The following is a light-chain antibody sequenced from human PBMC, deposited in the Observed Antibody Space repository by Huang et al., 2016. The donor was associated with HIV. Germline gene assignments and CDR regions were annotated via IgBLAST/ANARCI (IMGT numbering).Light chain of an antibody. CDR1: HNVTNNY. J-gene: IGKJ1*01. CDR2: GSS. Sequence: EIVLTQSPDTLSLSPGGRGTLSCRASHNVTNNYLAWYQKRSGQTPRLLIYGSSGRATGIPVRFSGSGSGTDFILTINRLEPDDFALYYCQQYSTSPWTFGQGTKLEMK. CDR3: QQYSTSPWT. V-gene: IGKV3-20*01.